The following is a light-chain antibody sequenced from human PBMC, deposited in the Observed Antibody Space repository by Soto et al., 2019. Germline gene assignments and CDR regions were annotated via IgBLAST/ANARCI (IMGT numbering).Light chain of an antibody. V-gene: IGKV1-39*01. CDR2: AAS. CDR3: QQSYSTPIT. Sequence: DIQMTQSPSSLSASVGDRVTISCRASQSISSYLNWYQQKPGEAPELLIYAASSLQSGVPSRFSGSGSGADYTLTISSLQPEDVATYYCQQSYSTPITFGQGTRLEI. J-gene: IGKJ5*01. CDR1: QSISSY.